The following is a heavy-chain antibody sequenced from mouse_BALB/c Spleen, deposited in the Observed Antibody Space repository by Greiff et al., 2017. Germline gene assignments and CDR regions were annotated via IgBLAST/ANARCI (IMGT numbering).Heavy chain of an antibody. Sequence: QVQLKQSGPGLVAPSQSLSITCTVSGFSLTGYGVNWVRQPPGKGLEWLGMIWGDGSTDYNSALKSRLSISKDNSKSQVFLKMNSLQTDDTARYYCARDGPGSSYAMDYWGQGTSVTVSS. V-gene: IGHV2-6-7*01. CDR2: IWGDGST. D-gene: IGHD1-1*01. CDR1: GFSLTGYG. J-gene: IGHJ4*01. CDR3: ARDGPGSSYAMDY.